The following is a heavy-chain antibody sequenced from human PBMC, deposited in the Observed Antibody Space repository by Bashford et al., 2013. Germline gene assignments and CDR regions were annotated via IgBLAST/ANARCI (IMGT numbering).Heavy chain of an antibody. CDR3: ARWLWFGELGGWFDP. J-gene: IGHJ5*02. CDR2: ISAYNGNT. D-gene: IGHD3-10*01. CDR1: GYTFTSYG. V-gene: IGHV1-18*01. Sequence: ASVKVSCKASGYTFTSYGISWVRQAPGQGLEWMGWISAYNGNTNYAQKLQGRVTMTTDTSTSTAYMELRSLRSDDTAVYYCARWLWFGELGGWFDPWGQGTLVTVSS.